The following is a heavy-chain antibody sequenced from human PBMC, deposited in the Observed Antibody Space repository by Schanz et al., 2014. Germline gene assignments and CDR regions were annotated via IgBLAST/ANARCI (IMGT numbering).Heavy chain of an antibody. J-gene: IGHJ3*01. CDR3: ARDGGRDGYNLAFDV. Sequence: EVQLVESGGGLIQPGGSLRISCAVSGFTVNTNYMSWVRQAPGKGLEWISSMYINSGSTQYADSVKGRFIISRDSSKNTLFLQMNSLRAEDTAVYFCARDGGRDGYNLAFDVWGQGTLVTVSS. CDR1: GFTVNTNY. V-gene: IGHV3-53*01. CDR2: MYINSGST. D-gene: IGHD5-12*01.